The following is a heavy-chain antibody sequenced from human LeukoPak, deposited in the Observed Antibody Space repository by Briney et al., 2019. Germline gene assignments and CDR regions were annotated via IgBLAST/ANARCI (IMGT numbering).Heavy chain of an antibody. CDR3: ARDVGRGYIDY. D-gene: IGHD1-26*01. CDR2: LYYSGSP. Sequence: SETQSLTCTASGGSISSYYWSWIRQPPGKGLEWIGYLYYSGSPNYNPSLKSRVTISVDTAKNQFSLKLSSVTAADTAVYYCARDVGRGYIDYWGQGTLVTVSS. J-gene: IGHJ4*02. V-gene: IGHV4-59*01. CDR1: GGSISSYY.